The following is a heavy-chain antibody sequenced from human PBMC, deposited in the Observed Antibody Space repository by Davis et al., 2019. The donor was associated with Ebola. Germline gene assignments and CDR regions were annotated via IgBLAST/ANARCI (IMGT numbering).Heavy chain of an antibody. D-gene: IGHD4-17*01. CDR2: VSHRGDT. Sequence: SETLSLTCAVYGGSFSDNYYTWIRQPPGRGLEWIGEVSHRGDTIYTSSFESRVTISVDTSKNQFSLKLPSVTAADTAAYYCARGGVNGDPAVYWGQGILVTVSS. V-gene: IGHV4-34*01. CDR1: GGSFSDNY. CDR3: ARGGVNGDPAVY. J-gene: IGHJ4*02.